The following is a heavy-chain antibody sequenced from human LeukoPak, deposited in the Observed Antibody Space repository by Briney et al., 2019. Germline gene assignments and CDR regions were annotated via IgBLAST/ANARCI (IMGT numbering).Heavy chain of an antibody. CDR3: ARGRSGRRVVVAAKSPFDY. V-gene: IGHV4-34*01. J-gene: IGHJ4*02. CDR1: GGSFSGYY. CDR2: INHSGST. D-gene: IGHD2-15*01. Sequence: SETLSLTCAVYGGSFSGYYWSWICQPPGKGLEWIGEINHSGSTNYNPSLKSRVTISVDTSKNQFSLKLSSVTAADTAVYYCARGRSGRRVVVAAKSPFDYWGQGTLVTVSS.